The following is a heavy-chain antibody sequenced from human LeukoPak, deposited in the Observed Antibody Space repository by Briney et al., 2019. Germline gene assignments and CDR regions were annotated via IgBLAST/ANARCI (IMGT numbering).Heavy chain of an antibody. V-gene: IGHV4-59*01. J-gene: IGHJ4*02. CDR3: ARFIAVAGVGYFDY. Sequence: SETLSLTCTVSGGSISSYHWSWIRQPPGKGLEWIGYIYYSGSTNYNPSLKSRVTTSVDTSKSQFSLKLSSVTAADTAMYYCARFIAVAGVGYFDYWGQGTLVTVSS. D-gene: IGHD6-19*01. CDR1: GGSISSYH. CDR2: IYYSGST.